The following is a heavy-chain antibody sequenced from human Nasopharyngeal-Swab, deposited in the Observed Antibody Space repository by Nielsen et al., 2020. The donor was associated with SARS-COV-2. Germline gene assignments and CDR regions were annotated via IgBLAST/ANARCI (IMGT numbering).Heavy chain of an antibody. CDR3: ARDRGSNFDY. Sequence: WVRQVPGQGLEWMGGIIPIFGTANYAQKFQGRVTITADESTSTAYMELSSLRSEDTAVYYCARDRGSNFDYWGQGTLVTVSS. CDR2: IIPIFGTA. V-gene: IGHV1-69*01. D-gene: IGHD5-12*01. J-gene: IGHJ4*02.